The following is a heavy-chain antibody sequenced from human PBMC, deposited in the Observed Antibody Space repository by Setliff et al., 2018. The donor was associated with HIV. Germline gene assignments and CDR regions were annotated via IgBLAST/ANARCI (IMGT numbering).Heavy chain of an antibody. V-gene: IGHV3-74*01. CDR2: INSDGSST. J-gene: IGHJ4*02. CDR1: GFTFSSYW. Sequence: LRLSCAASGFTFSSYWMHWVRQAPGKGLVWVSRINSDGSSTSYADSVKGRFTISRDNAKNTLYLQMNSLRAEDTAVYYCAMVVEYRTYYFDYWGQGTLVTVSS. D-gene: IGHD6-6*01. CDR3: AMVVEYRTYYFDY.